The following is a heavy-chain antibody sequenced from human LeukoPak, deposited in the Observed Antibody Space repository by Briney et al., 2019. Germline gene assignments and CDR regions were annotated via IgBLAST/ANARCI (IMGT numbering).Heavy chain of an antibody. D-gene: IGHD3/OR15-3a*01. CDR1: GFTFSSYN. CDR2: ISSSTNYI. Sequence: GGSLRLSCAASGFTFSSYNMNWVRQAPGKGLEWVSSISSSTNYIYYADSVKGRFTISRDNGKNSLFLQMNSLGAEDTAVYYCARDLSQGTGVLYYYYGMDVWGQGTTVTVSS. J-gene: IGHJ6*02. V-gene: IGHV3-21*01. CDR3: ARDLSQGTGVLYYYYGMDV.